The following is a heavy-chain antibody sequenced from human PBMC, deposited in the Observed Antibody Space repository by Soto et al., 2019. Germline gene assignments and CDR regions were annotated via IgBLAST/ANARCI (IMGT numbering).Heavy chain of an antibody. J-gene: IGHJ6*02. CDR3: ARPREAGKYYYGVDV. D-gene: IGHD6-19*01. CDR2: IYPGDSDT. CDR1: GYSFANYW. Sequence: PGESLKISCKGSGYSFANYWIGWVRQMPGKGLEWMGIIYPGDSDTRYSPSFQGQVTISADKSISTAYLQWSSLKASDTAMYYCARPREAGKYYYGVDVWAQGTTVTGSS. V-gene: IGHV5-51*01.